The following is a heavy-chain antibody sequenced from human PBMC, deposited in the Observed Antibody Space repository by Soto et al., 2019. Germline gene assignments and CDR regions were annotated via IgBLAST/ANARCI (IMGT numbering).Heavy chain of an antibody. Sequence: SETLSLTCTVSGGSISSSSYYWGWIRQPPGKGLEWIGSIYYSGSTYYNPSLKSRVTISVDTSKNQFSLKLSSVTAADTAVYYCASLVLNSGWYYFDYWGQGTLVTVSS. CDR3: ASLVLNSGWYYFDY. V-gene: IGHV4-39*01. J-gene: IGHJ4*02. CDR2: IYYSGST. CDR1: GGSISSSSYY. D-gene: IGHD6-19*01.